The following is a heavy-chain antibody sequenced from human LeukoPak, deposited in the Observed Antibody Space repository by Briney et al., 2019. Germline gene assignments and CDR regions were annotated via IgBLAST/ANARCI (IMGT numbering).Heavy chain of an antibody. D-gene: IGHD1-26*01. CDR3: AKDLVVGATYYYYGMDV. CDR1: GFTFSSYA. Sequence: GGSLRLSCAASGFTFSSYAMHWVRQAPGKGLEWVAVIWSDGSNKYYADSVKGRFTISRDNSKNTLYLQMNSLRAEDTAVYYCAKDLVVGATYYYYGMDVWGQGTTVTVSS. J-gene: IGHJ6*02. CDR2: IWSDGSNK. V-gene: IGHV3-30*02.